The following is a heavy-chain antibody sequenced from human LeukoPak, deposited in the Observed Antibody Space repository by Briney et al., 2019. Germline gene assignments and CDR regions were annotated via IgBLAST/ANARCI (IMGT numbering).Heavy chain of an antibody. J-gene: IGHJ4*02. D-gene: IGHD5-12*01. CDR3: AKDREEWLRFFDY. V-gene: IGHV3-23*01. CDR1: GFTFSSYA. Sequence: GGSLRISCAASGFTFSSYAMSWVRQAPGKGLKCVSAISGSGGSTYYADSVKGRFSISRDNSKNTLYLKMNSLRADETAVYYCAKDREEWLRFFDYLGQGTVVSVSS. CDR2: ISGSGGST.